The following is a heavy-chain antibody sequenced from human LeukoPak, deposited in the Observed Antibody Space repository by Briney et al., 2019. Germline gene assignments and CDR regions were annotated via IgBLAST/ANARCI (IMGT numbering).Heavy chain of an antibody. J-gene: IGHJ4*02. CDR1: GFTFSSYA. D-gene: IGHD3-22*01. CDR3: AKDWQYYDSSGQFDY. V-gene: IGHV3-30-3*01. Sequence: PGRSLRLSCAASGFTFSSYAMHWVRQAPGKGLEWVAVISYDGSNKYYADSVKGRFTISRDNSKNTLYLQMNSLRAEDTAVYYCAKDWQYYDSSGQFDYWGQGTLVTVSS. CDR2: ISYDGSNK.